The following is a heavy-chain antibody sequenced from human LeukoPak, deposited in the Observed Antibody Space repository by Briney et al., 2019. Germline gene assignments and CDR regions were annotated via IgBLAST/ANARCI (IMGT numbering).Heavy chain of an antibody. D-gene: IGHD6-13*01. V-gene: IGHV4-4*07. CDR1: SGSIRSYY. Sequence: SETVSLTCSVSSGSIRSYYWNWIRQPAGQGLEWIGRIYSTGSTNYNPSLMSRVTMSIDTSKKQFSLKVNSVTAADTAVYYCARDKGGSSSLDYWGQGTLVTVSS. J-gene: IGHJ4*02. CDR2: IYSTGST. CDR3: ARDKGGSSSLDY.